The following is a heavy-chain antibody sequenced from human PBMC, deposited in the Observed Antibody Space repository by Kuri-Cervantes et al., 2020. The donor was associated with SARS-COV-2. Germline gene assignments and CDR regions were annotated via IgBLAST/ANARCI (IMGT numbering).Heavy chain of an antibody. J-gene: IGHJ1*01. V-gene: IGHV4-39*07. Sequence: SETLSLTCTVSGGSISSSSYYWGWNRQPPGKGLEWIGSIYYSGSTYYNPSLKSRVTISVDTSKNQFSLKLSSVTAADTAVYYCATYDFWSGYSGYFQHWGQGTLVTVSS. CDR2: IYYSGST. CDR3: ATYDFWSGYSGYFQH. CDR1: GGSISSSSYY. D-gene: IGHD3-3*01.